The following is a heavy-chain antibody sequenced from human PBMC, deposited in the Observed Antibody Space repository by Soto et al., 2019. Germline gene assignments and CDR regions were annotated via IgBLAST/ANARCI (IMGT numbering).Heavy chain of an antibody. Sequence: PGESLKISCKGSGYSFTSYWIGWVRQMPGKGLEWMGIIYPGDSDTRYSPSFQGQVTISADKSISTAYLQWSSLKASDTAMYYCARSLGYCSGGSCYFDNVDYWGQGTLVTVSS. J-gene: IGHJ4*02. D-gene: IGHD2-15*01. CDR2: IYPGDSDT. CDR1: GYSFTSYW. CDR3: ARSLGYCSGGSCYFDNVDY. V-gene: IGHV5-51*01.